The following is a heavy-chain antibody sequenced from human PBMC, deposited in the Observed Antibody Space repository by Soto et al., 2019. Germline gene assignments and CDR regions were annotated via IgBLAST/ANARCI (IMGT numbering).Heavy chain of an antibody. CDR2: ISYDGSNK. CDR3: AKHGQWLGLDY. Sequence: QVQLVESGGGVVQPGRSLRLSCAASGFTFSSHGMHWVRQAPGKGLEWVAVISYDGSNKYYADSVKGRFTISRDNSKNTLYLQMNSLRAEDTAVYYCAKHGQWLGLDYWGQGTLVTVSS. CDR1: GFTFSSHG. V-gene: IGHV3-30*18. D-gene: IGHD6-19*01. J-gene: IGHJ4*02.